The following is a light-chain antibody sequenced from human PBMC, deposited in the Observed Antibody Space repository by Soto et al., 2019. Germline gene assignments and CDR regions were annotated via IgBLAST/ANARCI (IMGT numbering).Light chain of an antibody. CDR2: SAS. Sequence: EIVLTQSAGTLSLSPGERATLSCRASQIVSSSYLAWYQQKPGQAPRFLIYSASSRATGIPDRFSGSGSGTDFTLTISSLEPEDFAVYYCQQRSNWPQITFGQGTRLEIK. CDR3: QQRSNWPQIT. CDR1: QIVSSSY. J-gene: IGKJ5*01. V-gene: IGKV3D-20*02.